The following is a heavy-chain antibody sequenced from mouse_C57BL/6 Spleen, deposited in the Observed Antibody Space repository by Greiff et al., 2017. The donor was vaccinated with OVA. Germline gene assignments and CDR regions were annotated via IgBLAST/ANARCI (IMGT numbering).Heavy chain of an antibody. V-gene: IGHV3-6*01. J-gene: IGHJ3*01. D-gene: IGHD2-13*01. CDR3: ASGVNSFAY. Sequence: EVQLVESGPGLVKPSQSLSLTCSVTGYSITSGYYWNWIRQFPGNKLEWMGYISYDGSNNYNPSLKNRISITRDTSKNQFFLKLNSVTTEDTATYYCASGVNSFAYWGQGTLVTVSA. CDR2: ISYDGSN. CDR1: GYSITSGYY.